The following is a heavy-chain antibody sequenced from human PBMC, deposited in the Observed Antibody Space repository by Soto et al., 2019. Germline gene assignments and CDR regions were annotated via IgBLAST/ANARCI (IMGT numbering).Heavy chain of an antibody. J-gene: IGHJ4*02. Sequence: GGSLRLSCAASGFTFSNYAIYWVRQAPGKGLEWVAVISYDGNIKYSADSVKGRFTISRDNSKNTLYLQMDSLRTDDTAVYYCAKGPLYGDYVSGWGQGTLVTVSS. CDR3: AKGPLYGDYVSG. D-gene: IGHD4-17*01. CDR1: GFTFSNYA. CDR2: ISYDGNIK. V-gene: IGHV3-30-3*01.